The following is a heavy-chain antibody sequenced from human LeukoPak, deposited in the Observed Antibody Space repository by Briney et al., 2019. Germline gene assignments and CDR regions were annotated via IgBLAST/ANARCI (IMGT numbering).Heavy chain of an antibody. V-gene: IGHV1-2*02. Sequence: WASVKVSCKASGYIFTSYNMNWVRQAPGQGLAWMGWMNPDNGVANYAQNFQGRVTMTRDTSISTAYMELSRLRSDDTAVYYCAKVGFRDIVVVPAAMHYYYYYMDVWGKGTTVTISS. CDR3: AKVGFRDIVVVPAAMHYYYYYMDV. CDR2: MNPDNGVA. CDR1: GYIFTSYN. J-gene: IGHJ6*03. D-gene: IGHD2-2*01.